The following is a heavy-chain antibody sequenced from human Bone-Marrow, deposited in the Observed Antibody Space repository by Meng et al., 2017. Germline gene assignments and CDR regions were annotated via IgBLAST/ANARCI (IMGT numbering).Heavy chain of an antibody. D-gene: IGHD3-22*01. Sequence: GESLKISCAASGFTVSSNYMSWVRQAPGKGLEWVSVIYSGGSTYYADSVKGRFTISRHNSKNTLYLQMNSLRAEDTAVYYCARDMHYDSSGYREVDYYYYYGMDVWGQGTTVTVSS. J-gene: IGHJ6*02. CDR2: IYSGGST. CDR3: ARDMHYDSSGYREVDYYYYYGMDV. CDR1: GFTVSSNY. V-gene: IGHV3-53*04.